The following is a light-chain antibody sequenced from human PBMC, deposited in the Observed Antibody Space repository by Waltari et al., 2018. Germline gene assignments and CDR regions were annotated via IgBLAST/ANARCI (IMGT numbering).Light chain of an antibody. CDR2: KGS. CDR3: QQYNSYSLLS. V-gene: IGKV1-5*03. CDR1: QSISKW. Sequence: DIQMTQSPSTLSASVGDRVIFSCRASQSISKWLAWYQQKPGKAPKLLIYKGSTLESGVPSRFSVSGSGTEFTLTISSLQPEDFATYYCQQYNSYSLLSFGGGTKVEIK. J-gene: IGKJ4*01.